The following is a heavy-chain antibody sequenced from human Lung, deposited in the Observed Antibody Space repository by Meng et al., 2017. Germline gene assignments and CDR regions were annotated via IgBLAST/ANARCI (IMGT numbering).Heavy chain of an antibody. D-gene: IGHD6-6*01. J-gene: IGHJ4*02. CDR1: GFTFSSYA. CDR2: ISGSGGST. CDR3: VRRIEYSSSSGY. Sequence: EVQLLESGVGLVQPGGSSRLACVASGFTFSSYAMTWVRQAPGKGLEWVSSISGSGGSTYYADSVRGRFTISRDNSKNTVYLQMNSLRAEDTAIYYCVRRIEYSSSSGYWGQGTLVTVSS. V-gene: IGHV3-23*01.